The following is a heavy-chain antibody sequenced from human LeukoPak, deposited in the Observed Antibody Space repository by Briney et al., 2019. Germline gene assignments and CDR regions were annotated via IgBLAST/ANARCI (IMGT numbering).Heavy chain of an antibody. CDR1: GFTFSSYA. CDR2: ISESGVIT. Sequence: GGSLKLSCAASGFTFSSYALSWVRQAPGKGLEWISIISESGVITYYADSVKDRFSISRDNSKNTLYLQMKSLRAEDTAVHYCAKVGRDVAAAGPYNFDYWGQGTLVTVSS. D-gene: IGHD6-13*01. J-gene: IGHJ4*02. CDR3: AKVGRDVAAAGPYNFDY. V-gene: IGHV3-23*01.